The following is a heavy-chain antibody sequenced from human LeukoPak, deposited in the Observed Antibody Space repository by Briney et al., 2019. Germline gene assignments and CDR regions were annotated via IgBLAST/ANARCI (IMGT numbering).Heavy chain of an antibody. J-gene: IGHJ1*01. CDR3: ARASGRYYDSSGYPH. CDR1: GGSFSGYY. CDR2: INHSGST. D-gene: IGHD3-22*01. V-gene: IGHV4-34*01. Sequence: SETLSLTCAVYGGSFSGYYWSWIRQPPGKGLEWIGEINHSGSTNYNPSLKSRVTISVDTSKNQFSPKLSSVTAADTAVYYCARASGRYYDSSGYPHWGQGTLVTVSS.